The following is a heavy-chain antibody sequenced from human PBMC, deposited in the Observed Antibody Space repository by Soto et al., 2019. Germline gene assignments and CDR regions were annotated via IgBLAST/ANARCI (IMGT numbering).Heavy chain of an antibody. J-gene: IGHJ6*02. CDR1: GYTFTGYY. D-gene: IGHD6-13*01. CDR2: INPNSGGT. Sequence: QVQLVQSGAEVKKPGASVKVSCKASGYTFTGYYMHWVRQAPGQGLEWMGWINPNSGGTNYAQKFQGRVTMTRDTSISTAYMELSRLRSDDTAVYYCARAIFPNRLYSSSWYVANYYYYGMDVWGQGTTVTVSS. V-gene: IGHV1-2*02. CDR3: ARAIFPNRLYSSSWYVANYYYYGMDV.